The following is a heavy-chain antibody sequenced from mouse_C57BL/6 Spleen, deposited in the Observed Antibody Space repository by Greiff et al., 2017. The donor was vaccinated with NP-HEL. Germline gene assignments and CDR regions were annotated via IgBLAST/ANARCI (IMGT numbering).Heavy chain of an antibody. CDR3: ARMEDYADY. Sequence: QVQLKQPGAELVKPGASVKMSCKASGYTFTSYWITWVKQRPGQGLEWIGAFYPGSGSTNYNEKFKSKATLTVDTSSSTAYMQLSSLTSEDSAVYYCARMEDYADYWGQGTTLTVSS. D-gene: IGHD1-1*02. CDR1: GYTFTSYW. V-gene: IGHV1-55*01. CDR2: FYPGSGST. J-gene: IGHJ2*01.